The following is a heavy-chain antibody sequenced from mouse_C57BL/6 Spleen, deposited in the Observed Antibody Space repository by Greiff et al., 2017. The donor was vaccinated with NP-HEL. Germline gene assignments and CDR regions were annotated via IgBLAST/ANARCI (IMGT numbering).Heavy chain of an antibody. CDR1: GFTFSSYG. CDR2: ISSGGSYT. V-gene: IGHV5-6*02. J-gene: IGHJ2*01. Sequence: DVKLVESGGDLVKPGGSLKLSCAASGFTFSSYGMSWVRQTPDKRLEWVATISSGGSYTYYPDSVKGRFTISRDNAKNTLYLQMSSLKSEDTAMYYCARHAVGTFFDYWGQGTTLTVSS. D-gene: IGHD1-1*02. CDR3: ARHAVGTFFDY.